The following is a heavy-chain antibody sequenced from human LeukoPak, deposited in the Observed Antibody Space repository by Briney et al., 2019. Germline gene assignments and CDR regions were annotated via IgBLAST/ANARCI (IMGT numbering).Heavy chain of an antibody. V-gene: IGHV3-7*01. Sequence: GGSLRLSCAASGFTFSSYWMSWVRQAPGKGLEWVANIKQDGSEKYYVDSVKGRFTISRDNAKNSLYLQMNSLRAEDTAVYYCARKYCTNGVCHNWFDPWGQGTLVTVSS. CDR2: IKQDGSEK. J-gene: IGHJ5*02. CDR1: GFTFSSYW. CDR3: ARKYCTNGVCHNWFDP. D-gene: IGHD2-8*01.